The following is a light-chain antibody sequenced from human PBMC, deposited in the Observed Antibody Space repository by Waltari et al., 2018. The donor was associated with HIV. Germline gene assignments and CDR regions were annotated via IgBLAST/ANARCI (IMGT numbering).Light chain of an antibody. CDR2: STN. CDR3: LLYYGGQGYV. V-gene: IGLV7-43*01. J-gene: IGLJ1*01. Sequence: QTVVTQEPSLTVSPGGTVTLTCASSTGAVTSGNYPNWFQQKPGHAPRALIYSTNKKHTRTPARFSGSLLGGKAALTLSGVQPEDEAEYYCLLYYGGQGYVFGTGTKVTVL. CDR1: TGAVTSGNY.